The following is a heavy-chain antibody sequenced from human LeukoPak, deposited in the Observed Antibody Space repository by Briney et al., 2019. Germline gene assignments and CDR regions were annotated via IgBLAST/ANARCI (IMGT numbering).Heavy chain of an antibody. V-gene: IGHV4-59*01. CDR2: IYYSGST. Sequence: PSETLSLTCTVSGGSISSYYWSWIRQPPGKGLEWIGYIYYSGSTNYNPSLKSRVTISVDTSKNQFSLKLSSVTAADTAVYYCAGTPLRYFDWLSSRGGRPRSYWYFDLWGRGTLVTVFS. CDR1: GGSISSYY. D-gene: IGHD3-9*01. CDR3: AGTPLRYFDWLSSRGGRPRSYWYFDL. J-gene: IGHJ2*01.